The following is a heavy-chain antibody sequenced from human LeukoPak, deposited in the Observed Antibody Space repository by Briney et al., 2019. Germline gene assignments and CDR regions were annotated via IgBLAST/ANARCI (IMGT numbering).Heavy chain of an antibody. J-gene: IGHJ3*02. V-gene: IGHV3-48*01. CDR3: ARDATYDILTGYFGNDAFDI. CDR1: GFIFSTYW. Sequence: PGGSLRLSCEPSGFIFSTYWMSWVRQAPGKGLEWVSYISSSSSTIYYADSVKGRFTISRDNSKNTLYLQMNSLRAEDTAVYYCARDATYDILTGYFGNDAFDIWGQGTMVTVSS. D-gene: IGHD3-9*01. CDR2: ISSSSSTI.